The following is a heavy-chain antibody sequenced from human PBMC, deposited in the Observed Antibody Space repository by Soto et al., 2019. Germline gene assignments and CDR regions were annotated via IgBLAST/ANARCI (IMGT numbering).Heavy chain of an antibody. V-gene: IGHV5-51*01. Sequence: SLKISCQGSGYSFISYWIGWVRQMPGKGLELMGVIYPGDSTVRYSPSFQGQVTISVDKSISTVYLQWSSLKPSDTAMYYCARHTSDRYGPDYWGQGTLVTVSS. CDR3: ARHTSDRYGPDY. D-gene: IGHD5-18*01. J-gene: IGHJ4*02. CDR1: GYSFISYW. CDR2: IYPGDSTV.